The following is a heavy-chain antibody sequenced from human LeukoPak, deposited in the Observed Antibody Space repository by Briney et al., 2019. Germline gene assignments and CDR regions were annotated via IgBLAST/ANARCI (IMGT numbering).Heavy chain of an antibody. CDR1: GFTFRNYV. CDR3: AKMYDFWSGYPDY. CDR2: ISGSGGST. Sequence: GGSLRLSCEASGFTFRNYVMSWVRQAPGKGLEWVSAISGSGGSTYYADSVKGRFTISRDNSKNTLYLQMNSLRAEDTAVYYCAKMYDFWSGYPDYWGQGTLVTVSS. V-gene: IGHV3-23*01. D-gene: IGHD3-3*01. J-gene: IGHJ4*02.